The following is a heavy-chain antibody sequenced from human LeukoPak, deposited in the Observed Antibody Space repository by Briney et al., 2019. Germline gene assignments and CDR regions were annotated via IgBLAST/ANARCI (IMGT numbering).Heavy chain of an antibody. CDR2: IDPSDSYT. CDR1: GYSFTSYW. CDR3: ARQAGVLRFLEWSTNWYFDL. V-gene: IGHV5-10-1*01. Sequence: GESLRISCKGSGYSFTSYWISWVRQMPGKGLEWMGRIDPSDSYTNYSPSFQGHVTISADKSISTAYLQWSSLKASDTAMYYCARQAGVLRFLEWSTNWYFDLWGRGTLVTVSS. D-gene: IGHD3-3*01. J-gene: IGHJ2*01.